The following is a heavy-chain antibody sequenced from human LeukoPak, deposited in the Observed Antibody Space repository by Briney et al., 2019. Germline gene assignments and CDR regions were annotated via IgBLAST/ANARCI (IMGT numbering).Heavy chain of an antibody. D-gene: IGHD3-22*01. J-gene: IGHJ4*02. CDR3: AKDSYDSSGSFDY. Sequence: PGGSLRLSCAASGFTFDDYGMHWVRQAPGKGLEWVSGISWNSGRIGYADSVKGPFTISRDNAKNSLYLQMNSLRAEDTALYYCAKDSYDSSGSFDYWGQGTLVTVSS. CDR2: ISWNSGRI. V-gene: IGHV3-9*01. CDR1: GFTFDDYG.